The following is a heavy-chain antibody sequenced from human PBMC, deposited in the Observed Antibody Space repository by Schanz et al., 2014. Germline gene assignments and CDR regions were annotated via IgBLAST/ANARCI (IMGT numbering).Heavy chain of an antibody. CDR3: AKNRAGGYESFLDS. J-gene: IGHJ4*02. Sequence: EVQLVESGGGVVRPGGSLRLSCAASGFGFDDYAMSWVRQAPGKGLEWVSTIYSSGSTYYADSVRGRFTISRDNSKNSLYLQMDSLRSEDTALYYCAKNRAGGYESFLDSWGQGTLVTVSS. CDR2: IYSSGST. V-gene: IGHV3-43*02. CDR1: GFGFDDYA. D-gene: IGHD5-12*01.